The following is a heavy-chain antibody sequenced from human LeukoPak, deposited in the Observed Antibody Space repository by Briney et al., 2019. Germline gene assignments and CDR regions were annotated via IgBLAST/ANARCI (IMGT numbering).Heavy chain of an antibody. CDR3: ARASPTHCSSTSCYVMVFDY. D-gene: IGHD2-2*01. J-gene: IGHJ4*02. CDR1: GGSICSGDYY. V-gene: IGHV4-30-4*01. CDR2: IYYSGST. Sequence: SQTLSLTCTVSGGSICSGDYYWSWIRQPPGKGLEWIGYIYYSGSTYYNPSLKSRVTISVDTSKNQLSLKLSSVTAADTAVYYCARASPTHCSSTSCYVMVFDYWGQGTLVTVSS.